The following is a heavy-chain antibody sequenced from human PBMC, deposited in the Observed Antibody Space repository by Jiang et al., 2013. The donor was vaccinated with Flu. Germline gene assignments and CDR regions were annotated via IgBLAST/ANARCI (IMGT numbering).Heavy chain of an antibody. CDR2: IYYSGST. CDR3: ARQLVNWFDP. J-gene: IGHJ5*02. Sequence: GSGLVKPSETLSLTCTVSGGPTNTYYWSWIRQPPGKGLEWIGYIYYSGSTYYNPSLKSRVTISVDTSKNQFSLKLSSVTAADTAVYYCARQLVNWFDPWGQGTLVTVSS. V-gene: IGHV4-59*08. CDR1: GGPTNTYY.